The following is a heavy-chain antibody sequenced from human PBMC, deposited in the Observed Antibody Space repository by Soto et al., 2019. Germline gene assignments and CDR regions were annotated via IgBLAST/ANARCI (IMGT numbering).Heavy chain of an antibody. J-gene: IGHJ6*02. V-gene: IGHV4-39*01. CDR3: ARHFSRGWVYHPGMDV. D-gene: IGHD1-26*01. CDR2: IYYSGDT. Sequence: QLQLQESGPGLVRPSETLSLTCTVSGGSISSDSYYWGWIHQPPGKGLEWIGSIYYSGDTYYSSSLKSRITISVDTSKNQFSLKLRSVTAADTAVFYCARHFSRGWVYHPGMDVWGQGTTVTVSS. CDR1: GGSISSDSYY.